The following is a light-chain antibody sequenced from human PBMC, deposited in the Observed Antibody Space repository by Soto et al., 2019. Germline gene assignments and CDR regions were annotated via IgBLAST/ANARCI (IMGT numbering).Light chain of an antibody. CDR1: QSVSSSS. J-gene: IGKJ1*01. V-gene: IGKV3-20*01. Sequence: EIVLTQSPGTLSLSPGEGATLSCRASQSVSSSSLAWYQQKPGQAPRRLIYGAPSRATDIPDRFSGSGSGTDFTLTISRLEPEDFAVYYCQQYGRSPWTFGQGTKVEIK. CDR2: GAP. CDR3: QQYGRSPWT.